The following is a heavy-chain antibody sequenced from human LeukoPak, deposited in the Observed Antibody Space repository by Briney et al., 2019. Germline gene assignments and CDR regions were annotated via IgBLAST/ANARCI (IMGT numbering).Heavy chain of an antibody. CDR1: GFTFSSYS. CDR2: ISSSSTYI. Sequence: GGSLRLSCAASGFTFSSYSMSWVRQAPGKGLEWVSYISSSSTYIYYADSVKGRFTISRDTAKNSLYLQMNSLRAEDTAVYYCARDLSGGSGMDVWGQGTTVTVSS. CDR3: ARDLSGGSGMDV. J-gene: IGHJ6*01. D-gene: IGHD3-10*01. V-gene: IGHV3-21*01.